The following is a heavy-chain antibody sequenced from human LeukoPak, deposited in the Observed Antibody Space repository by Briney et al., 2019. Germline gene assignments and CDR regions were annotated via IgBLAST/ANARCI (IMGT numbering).Heavy chain of an antibody. CDR3: ARVRVVGSTGDVFDI. CDR2: ISGSGGST. D-gene: IGHD1-26*01. CDR1: GVTFSSYA. J-gene: IGHJ3*02. V-gene: IGHV3-23*01. Sequence: PGGSLRLSCAASGVTFSSYAMSWVRQAPGKGLEWVSAISGSGGSTYYADSVKGRFTISRDKSKNTLYLQMNSLRAEDTAVYYCARVRVVGSTGDVFDIWGEGTMVTVSP.